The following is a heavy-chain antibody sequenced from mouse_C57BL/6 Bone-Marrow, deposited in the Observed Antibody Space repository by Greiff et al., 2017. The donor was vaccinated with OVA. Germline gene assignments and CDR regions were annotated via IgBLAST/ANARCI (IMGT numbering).Heavy chain of an antibody. J-gene: IGHJ2*01. CDR3: ARGWLLHNYFDY. CDR1: GYTFTSYW. Sequence: QVQLQQPGAELVMPGASVKLSCKASGYTFTSYWMHWVKQRPGQGLEWIGEIDPSDSYTNYNQKFKGKSTLTVDKSSSTAYMQLSSLTSEDSAVYYCARGWLLHNYFDYWGQGTTLTVSS. D-gene: IGHD2-3*01. V-gene: IGHV1-69*01. CDR2: IDPSDSYT.